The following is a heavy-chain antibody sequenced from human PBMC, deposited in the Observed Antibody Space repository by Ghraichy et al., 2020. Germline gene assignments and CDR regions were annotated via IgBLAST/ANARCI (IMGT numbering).Heavy chain of an antibody. CDR1: GDSVSTNSAA. V-gene: IGHV6-1*01. Sequence: SQTLSLTCAISGDSVSTNSAAWTWIRQSPSRGLEWLGRTYYRSQWQTDYAPSVRSRITINADTSKNQFSLQLNSVTPEDTAVYYCASHDSLGSFDDWGQGTLVTVSS. D-gene: IGHD3-22*01. CDR3: ASHDSLGSFDD. CDR2: TYYRSQWQT. J-gene: IGHJ4*02.